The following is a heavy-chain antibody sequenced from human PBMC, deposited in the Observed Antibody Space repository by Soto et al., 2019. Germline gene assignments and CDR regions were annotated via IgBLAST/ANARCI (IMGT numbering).Heavy chain of an antibody. CDR2: IYYSGST. V-gene: IGHV4-31*03. D-gene: IGHD3-9*01. Sequence: SETLSLTCTVSGGSISSPGYYWSWIRQHPGKGLEWIGYIYYSGSTYYNPSLKSRLIISVDTSKKQFSLSLSSVTAADTAVFYCARARHYDILTGNYYYYMDVWGKGITVTVSS. J-gene: IGHJ6*03. CDR3: ARARHYDILTGNYYYYMDV. CDR1: GGSISSPGYY.